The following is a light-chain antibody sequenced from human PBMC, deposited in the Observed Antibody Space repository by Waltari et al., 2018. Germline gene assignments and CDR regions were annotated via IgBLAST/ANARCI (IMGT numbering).Light chain of an antibody. CDR1: QSINSN. CDR3: QQYNNGPPET. V-gene: IGKV3-15*01. Sequence: IVMTQSPATLSVSPGEGATLSCRASQSINSNVAWFQQKPGQSPRLLLYEATTRATGVPARFSGIGSGTDFTLTISSLQSEDSATYYCQQYNNGPPETFGQGTKVEIK. CDR2: EAT. J-gene: IGKJ1*01.